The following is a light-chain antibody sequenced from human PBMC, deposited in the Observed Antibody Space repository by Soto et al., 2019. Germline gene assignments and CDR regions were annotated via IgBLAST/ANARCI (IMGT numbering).Light chain of an antibody. CDR3: CSYDGSSTSFV. CDR1: SSDVGSYNL. V-gene: IGLV2-23*01. CDR2: EGS. Sequence: QSVLTQPASVSGSPGQSITISCTGTSSDVGSYNLVSWYQQHPGKAPKLMIYEGSKRPSGVSNRFSGSKSGNTASLTISGLQAEDEADYYCCSYDGSSTSFVFGTGTKVTVL. J-gene: IGLJ1*01.